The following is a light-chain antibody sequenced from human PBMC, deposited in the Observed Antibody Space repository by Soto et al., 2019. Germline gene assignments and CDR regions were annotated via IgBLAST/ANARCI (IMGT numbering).Light chain of an antibody. CDR3: SSYTSSRTYV. Sequence: QSVLTQPASLSGSPGQSITISCTGTSSDVGGYNYVSWYQQHPGKAPKLMIYEVSNRPSGVSNRFYGSKSGNTASLTISGLQAEDEADYYCSSYTSSRTYVFGTGTKVTVL. CDR1: SSDVGGYNY. J-gene: IGLJ1*01. CDR2: EVS. V-gene: IGLV2-14*01.